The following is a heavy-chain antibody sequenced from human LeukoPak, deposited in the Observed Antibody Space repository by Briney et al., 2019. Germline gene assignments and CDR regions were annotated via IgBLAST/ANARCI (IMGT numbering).Heavy chain of an antibody. D-gene: IGHD3-3*01. CDR1: GGSISSGSYY. Sequence: PSETLSLTCTVSGGSISSGSYYWSWIRQPAGKGLEWIGRIYTSGSTNYNPSLKSRVTISVDTSKNQFSLKLSSVTAADTAVYYCARGLLKIFGVVIFRFDPWGQGTLVTVSS. V-gene: IGHV4-61*02. CDR3: ARGLLKIFGVVIFRFDP. CDR2: IYTSGST. J-gene: IGHJ5*02.